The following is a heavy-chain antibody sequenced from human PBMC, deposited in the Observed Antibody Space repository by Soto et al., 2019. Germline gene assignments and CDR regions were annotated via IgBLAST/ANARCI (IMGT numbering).Heavy chain of an antibody. D-gene: IGHD2-2*01. J-gene: IGHJ6*02. V-gene: IGHV1-3*01. CDR3: ARVYCSSTSCTYYCGMDV. Sequence: QVQLVQSGAEVKKPGASVKVSCKASGYTFTSYAMHWVRQAPGQRLEWMGWINAGSGNTKYSQKFQGRVNITRDTATITAYMEMSRVRSEDTAVNYCARVYCSSTSCTYYCGMDVWGQGTTVTVSS. CDR2: INAGSGNT. CDR1: GYTFTSYA.